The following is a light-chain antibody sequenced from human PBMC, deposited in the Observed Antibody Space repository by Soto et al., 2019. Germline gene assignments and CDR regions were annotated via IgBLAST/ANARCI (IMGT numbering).Light chain of an antibody. CDR3: CSYAGDYTFV. CDR2: DVK. Sequence: ALTQPRSVSGSPGQSVTISCTGTSSDVGGYNYVTWYQQYPGKAPKVMIYDVKTRPSGVPDRFSGSKSGNTASLTISGLQAEDEADYYCCSYAGDYTFVFGTGTKLTVL. V-gene: IGLV2-11*01. CDR1: SSDVGGYNY. J-gene: IGLJ1*01.